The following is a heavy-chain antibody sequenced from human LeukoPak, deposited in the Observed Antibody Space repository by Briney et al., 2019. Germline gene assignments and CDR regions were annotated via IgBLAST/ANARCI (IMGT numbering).Heavy chain of an antibody. CDR3: ARDLYDAGYFDY. CDR1: GGSISSYY. Sequence: SETLSLTCTVSGGSISSYYWSWIRQPPGKGLEWIGYIYYSGSTNYNPSLKRRVTISVDTSKNQFSLKLSSVTAADTAVYYCARDLYDAGYFDYWGQGTLVTVSS. D-gene: IGHD2-2*02. V-gene: IGHV4-59*01. J-gene: IGHJ4*02. CDR2: IYYSGST.